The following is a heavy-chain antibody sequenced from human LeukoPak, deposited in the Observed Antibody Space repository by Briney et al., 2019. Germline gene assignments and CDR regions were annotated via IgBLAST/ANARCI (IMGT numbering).Heavy chain of an antibody. J-gene: IGHJ4*02. V-gene: IGHV4-34*01. CDR2: INHSGST. Sequence: PSETLSLTCAVYGGSFSGYYWSWIRQPPGKGLEWIGEINHSGSTNYNPSLKSRVTISVDTSKSQFSLKLSSVTAADTAVYYCATYYYGSGNYWGQGTLVTVSS. CDR1: GGSFSGYY. D-gene: IGHD3-10*01. CDR3: ATYYYGSGNY.